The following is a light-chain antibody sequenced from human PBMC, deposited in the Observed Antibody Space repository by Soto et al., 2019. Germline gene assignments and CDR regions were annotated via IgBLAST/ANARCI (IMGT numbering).Light chain of an antibody. CDR2: GAS. Sequence: EIVLTQSPATLSLSPGERATLSCRASQSVNTNLAWYQLKPGQAPRLLVYGASIRATGIPARFSGSGSGTDFTLTISSLEPEDFAVYYCQQRSNWITFGQGTRLEIK. CDR1: QSVNTN. CDR3: QQRSNWIT. J-gene: IGKJ5*01. V-gene: IGKV3-11*01.